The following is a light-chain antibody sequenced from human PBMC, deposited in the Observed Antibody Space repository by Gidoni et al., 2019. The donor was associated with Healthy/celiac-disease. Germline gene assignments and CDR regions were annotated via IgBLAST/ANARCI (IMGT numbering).Light chain of an antibody. J-gene: IGKJ2*01. CDR2: AVS. V-gene: IGKV1-39*01. CDR1: QCISSY. CDR3: QQSYSTPMYT. Sequence: DIQMPQSPSPLSASLGDSVTITCRASQCISSYVNWYQQKPGKAPKLLIDAVSSLQRGVPSRFRGSGSGTDFTLTISSLQPEDFATYYCQQSYSTPMYTCGQXTKLEIK.